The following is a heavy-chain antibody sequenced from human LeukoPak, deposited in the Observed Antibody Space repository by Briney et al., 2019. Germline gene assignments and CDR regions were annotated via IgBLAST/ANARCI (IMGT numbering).Heavy chain of an antibody. CDR3: ARVYGSGYDFRGAFDI. CDR1: GGSISTYY. CDR2: LFYWGNP. V-gene: IGHV4-59*07. Sequence: SDTLSLTCTVSGGSISTYYWTWMRQPPGKGLEYIGYLFYWGNPNSNPSLKSRVTISVDTSKNQFSLKLSSVTAADTAVYYCARVYGSGYDFRGAFDIWGQGTMVTVSS. D-gene: IGHD5-12*01. J-gene: IGHJ3*02.